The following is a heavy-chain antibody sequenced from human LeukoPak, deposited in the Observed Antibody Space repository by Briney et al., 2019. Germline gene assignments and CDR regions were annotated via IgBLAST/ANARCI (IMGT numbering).Heavy chain of an antibody. CDR1: GFTFSSYA. CDR2: IKQDGSEK. V-gene: IGHV3-7*03. Sequence: PGGSLRLSCSASGFTFSSYAMHWVRQAPGKGLEWVANIKQDGSEKYYVDSVKGRFTISRDNAKNSLYLQMNSLRAEDTAVYYCARIYCSGGSCYGENWFDPWGQGTLVTVSS. CDR3: ARIYCSGGSCYGENWFDP. D-gene: IGHD2-15*01. J-gene: IGHJ5*02.